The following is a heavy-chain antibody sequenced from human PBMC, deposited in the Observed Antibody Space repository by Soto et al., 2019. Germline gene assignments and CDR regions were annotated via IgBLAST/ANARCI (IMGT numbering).Heavy chain of an antibody. D-gene: IGHD4-17*01. Sequence: ASVKVSCKASGYAFTSYYINWVRQATGQGLEWMGWMNPNSGNTGYAQKFQGRVTMTRNTSISTAYMELSSLRSEDTAVYYCAREGVSVTTYYYYGREVCGQGPTITV. CDR3: AREGVSVTTYYYYGREV. CDR2: MNPNSGNT. CDR1: GYAFTSYY. V-gene: IGHV1-8*01. J-gene: IGHJ6*02.